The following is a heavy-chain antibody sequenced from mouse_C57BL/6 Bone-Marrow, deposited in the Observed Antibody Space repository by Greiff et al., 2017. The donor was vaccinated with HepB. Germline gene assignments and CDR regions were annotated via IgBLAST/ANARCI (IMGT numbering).Heavy chain of an antibody. V-gene: IGHV1-64*01. J-gene: IGHJ1*03. D-gene: IGHD1-1*01. CDR1: GYTFTSYW. Sequence: QVQLQQPGAELVKPGASVKLSCKASGYTFTSYWMHWVKQRPGQGLEWIGMIHPNSGSTNYNEKFKSKATLTVDKSSNTAYMQLSSLTSEDSAVYYCARLTTVVGGWYFDVWGTGTTVTVSS. CDR2: IHPNSGST. CDR3: ARLTTVVGGWYFDV.